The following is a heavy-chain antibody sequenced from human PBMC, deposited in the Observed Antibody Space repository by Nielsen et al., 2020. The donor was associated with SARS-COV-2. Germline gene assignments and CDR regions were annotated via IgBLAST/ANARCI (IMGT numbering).Heavy chain of an antibody. J-gene: IGHJ4*02. D-gene: IGHD3-10*01. Sequence: WVRQAPGQGLEWMGWINPNSGGTNYAQKFQGWVTMTRDTSISTAYMELSSLRSEDTAMYYCASGRYSGSGSKGEYYFDYWGQGTLVTVSS. V-gene: IGHV1-2*04. CDR3: ASGRYSGSGSKGEYYFDY. CDR2: INPNSGGT.